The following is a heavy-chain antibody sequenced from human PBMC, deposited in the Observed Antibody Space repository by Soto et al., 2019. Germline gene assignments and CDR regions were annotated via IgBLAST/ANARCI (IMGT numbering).Heavy chain of an antibody. CDR1: TGSISSGNW. Sequence: QVQLRESGPGLVEASGTLSLTCEVSTGSISSGNWWSWVRQPPGKGLEWIGEIYYTGATNYNPSLNSRITMTIDKSKDHFPLSLRSATAADTAVYYCARVFSSGSGWMYYFDFWGQGTLVSVSS. CDR3: ARVFSSGSGWMYYFDF. D-gene: IGHD6-25*01. J-gene: IGHJ4*02. CDR2: IYYTGAT. V-gene: IGHV4-4*02.